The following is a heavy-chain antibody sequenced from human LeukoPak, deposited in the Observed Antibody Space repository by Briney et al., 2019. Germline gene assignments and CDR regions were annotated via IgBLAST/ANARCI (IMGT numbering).Heavy chain of an antibody. J-gene: IGHJ4*02. D-gene: IGHD6-25*01. CDR3: GFIAAAGR. CDR1: GFTFSDYY. CDR2: ISDSSDDR. V-gene: IGHV3-11*06. Sequence: PGGSLRLSCVVSGFTFSDYYMSWIRQAPGKGLEWVSYISDSSDDRRYADSVEGRFTISRDNSKNSLYLHMNALRAEDTGVYYCGFIAAAGRWGQGTLVTVSS.